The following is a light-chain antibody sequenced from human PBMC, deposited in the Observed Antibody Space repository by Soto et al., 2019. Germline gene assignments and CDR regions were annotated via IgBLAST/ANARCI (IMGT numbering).Light chain of an antibody. CDR2: DAS. V-gene: IGKV3D-20*01. Sequence: ENVLTHSPGTLSVSPGERATLSCRASQSVSSSYLAWYQQKPGLAPRLLIYDASSRATGIPDRFSGSGSGTDFTLTISRLEPEDFAVYYCQQYGSLSITFGQGTRLEI. J-gene: IGKJ5*01. CDR3: QQYGSLSIT. CDR1: QSVSSSY.